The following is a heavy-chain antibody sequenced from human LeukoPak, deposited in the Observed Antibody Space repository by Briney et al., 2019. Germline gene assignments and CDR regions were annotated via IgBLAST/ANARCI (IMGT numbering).Heavy chain of an antibody. CDR3: ARDQAYCSSTSCYIRSFDY. Sequence: GASVKVSCKASGGTFSSYAISWVRQAPGQGLEWMGGIIPIFGTANYAQKFQGRATITADESTSTAYMELSSLRSEDTAVYYCARDQAYCSSTSCYIRSFDYWGQGTLVTVSS. CDR1: GGTFSSYA. D-gene: IGHD2-2*02. CDR2: IIPIFGTA. J-gene: IGHJ4*02. V-gene: IGHV1-69*13.